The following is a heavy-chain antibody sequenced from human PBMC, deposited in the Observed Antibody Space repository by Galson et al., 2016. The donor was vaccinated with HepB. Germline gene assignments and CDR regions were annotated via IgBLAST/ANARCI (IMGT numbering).Heavy chain of an antibody. Sequence: TLSLTCSVSGGSITGGNYFWTWVRQPAGEGLEWIGRIYSNGNTNYNPSLKSRVTISIDTSNNEFSLNLRSVTAADTALYFCARDLGGTYLYWGQGILVSVSS. CDR3: ARDLGGTYLY. D-gene: IGHD1-26*01. CDR2: IYSNGNT. V-gene: IGHV4-61*02. J-gene: IGHJ4*02. CDR1: GGSITGGNYF.